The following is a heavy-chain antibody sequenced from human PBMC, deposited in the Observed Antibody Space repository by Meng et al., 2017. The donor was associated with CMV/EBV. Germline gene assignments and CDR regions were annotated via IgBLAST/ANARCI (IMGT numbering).Heavy chain of an antibody. V-gene: IGHV3-11*01. D-gene: IGHD4-17*01. Sequence: CAVSGFTFSDYYLSWIRQAPGKGLGWVSYISSSGGTIYYAASVKGRFTISRDNAKNSLYLQMSSLRAEDTAMYYCARDLLYGEGWFDPWGQGTLVTVSS. CDR2: ISSSGGTI. CDR1: GFTFSDYY. J-gene: IGHJ5*02. CDR3: ARDLLYGEGWFDP.